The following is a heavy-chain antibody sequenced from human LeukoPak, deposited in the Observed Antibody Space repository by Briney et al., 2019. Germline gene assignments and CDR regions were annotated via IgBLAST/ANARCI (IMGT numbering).Heavy chain of an antibody. CDR1: GGSINSYY. CDR2: IYHTGRT. CDR3: ARDTLRAFDI. Sequence: KPSETLSLTCTVSGGSINSYYWSWIRQPPGKGLEWIGIIYHTGRTNYNPSLKSRVTMSVDTSKNQFSLKLSSVTAADTAVYYCARDTLRAFDIWGQGTMVTVSS. V-gene: IGHV4-59*12. J-gene: IGHJ3*02.